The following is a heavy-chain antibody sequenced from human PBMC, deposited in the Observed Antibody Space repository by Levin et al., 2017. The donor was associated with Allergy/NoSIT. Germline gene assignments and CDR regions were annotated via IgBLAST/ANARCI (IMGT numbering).Heavy chain of an antibody. CDR2: IYYSGST. Sequence: SETLSLTCTVSGGSISSGGYYWSWIRQHPGKGLEWIGYIYYSGSTYYNPSLKSRVTISVDTSKNQFSLKLSSVTAADTAVYYCARGRTFWTPPGVWFDPWAREPWSPSPQ. D-gene: IGHD3/OR15-3a*01. CDR3: ARGRTFWTPPGVWFDP. J-gene: IGHJ5*02. V-gene: IGHV4-31*03. CDR1: GGSISSGGYY.